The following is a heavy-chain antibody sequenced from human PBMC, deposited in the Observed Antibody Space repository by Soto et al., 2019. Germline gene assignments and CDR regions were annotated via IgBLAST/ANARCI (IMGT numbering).Heavy chain of an antibody. J-gene: IGHJ4*02. D-gene: IGHD1-1*01. CDR2: ISYEGSNE. CDR3: ANDYGRNWNPQMEF. V-gene: IGHV3-30*18. Sequence: QVQLVESGGGVVQPGRSLRLSCAASGFTFSGYGIHWVRQAPGKGLGWVAVISYEGSNEYYADSVKGRFTISRDNSKNTVYLQMNTLRAEDTAVYFCANDYGRNWNPQMEFWGQGTLVTVSS. CDR1: GFTFSGYG.